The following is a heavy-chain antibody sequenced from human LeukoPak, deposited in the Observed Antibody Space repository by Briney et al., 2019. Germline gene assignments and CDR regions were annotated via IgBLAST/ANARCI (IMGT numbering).Heavy chain of an antibody. CDR3: ARDGVDSKWLRDKANWFDP. CDR2: IWYDGSNK. J-gene: IGHJ5*02. Sequence: PGGSLRLSCAASGFTFSSYGMHWVRQAPGKGLEWVAVIWYDGSNKYYADSVKGRFTISRDNSKNTLYLQMNSLRAEDTAVYYCARDGVDSKWLRDKANWFDPWGQGTLVTVSS. V-gene: IGHV3-33*01. CDR1: GFTFSSYG. D-gene: IGHD5-12*01.